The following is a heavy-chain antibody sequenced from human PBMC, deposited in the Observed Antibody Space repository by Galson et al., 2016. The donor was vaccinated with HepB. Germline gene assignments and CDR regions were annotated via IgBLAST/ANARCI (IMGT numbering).Heavy chain of an antibody. Sequence: QSGAEVKKPGESLRISCQGSGYTFTNYWIAWVRQMPGKGLEWMGRIDPSDSYANYSPSFKGLVSISADKSISTAYLKWSSLKVSDTAMYYCARLSISGRPATRGAFDIWGQGTVVTVSS. J-gene: IGHJ3*02. D-gene: IGHD6-6*01. CDR2: IDPSDSYA. CDR1: GYTFTNYW. CDR3: ARLSISGRPATRGAFDI. V-gene: IGHV5-10-1*01.